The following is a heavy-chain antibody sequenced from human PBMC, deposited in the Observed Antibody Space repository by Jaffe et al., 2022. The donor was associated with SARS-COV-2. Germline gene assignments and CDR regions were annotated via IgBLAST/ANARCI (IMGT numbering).Heavy chain of an antibody. CDR1: GFTFSSYS. CDR2: ISSSSSYI. CDR3: ASAPRPHYDFWSGPEPYGMDV. D-gene: IGHD3-3*01. Sequence: EVQLVESGGGLVKPGGSLRLSCAASGFTFSSYSMNWVRQAPGKGLEWVSSISSSSSYIYYADSVKGRFTISRDNAKNSLYLQMNSLRAEDTAVYYCASAPRPHYDFWSGPEPYGMDVWGQGTTVTVSS. J-gene: IGHJ6*02. V-gene: IGHV3-21*01.